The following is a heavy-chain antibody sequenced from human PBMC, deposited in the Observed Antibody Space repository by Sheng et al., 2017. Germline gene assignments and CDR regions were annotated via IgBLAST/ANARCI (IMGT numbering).Heavy chain of an antibody. J-gene: IGHJ4*02. CDR1: GFTFSSYA. CDR2: ISYDGSNK. V-gene: IGHV3-30*04. CDR3: ARDSLAVDSSGYYFDY. D-gene: IGHD3-22*01. Sequence: QVQLVESGGGVVQPGRSLRLSCAASGFTFSSYAMHWVRQAPGKGLEWVAVISYDGSNKYYADSVKGRFTISRDNSKNTLYLQMNSLRAEDTAVYYCARDSLAVDSSGYYFDYWGQGTLVTVSS.